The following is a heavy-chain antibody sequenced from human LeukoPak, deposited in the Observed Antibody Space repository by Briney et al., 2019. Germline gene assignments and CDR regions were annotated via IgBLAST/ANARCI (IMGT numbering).Heavy chain of an antibody. D-gene: IGHD3-10*01. CDR1: GFTFSNYW. CDR3: AKDPYYYGSGSTTHFDY. Sequence: GGSLRLSCAGTGFTFSNYWMNWVRQAPGKGLEWVAVISYDGSNKYYADSVKGRFTISRDNSKNTLYLQMNSLRAEDTAVYYCAKDPYYYGSGSTTHFDYWGQGTLVTVSS. V-gene: IGHV3-30*18. J-gene: IGHJ4*02. CDR2: ISYDGSNK.